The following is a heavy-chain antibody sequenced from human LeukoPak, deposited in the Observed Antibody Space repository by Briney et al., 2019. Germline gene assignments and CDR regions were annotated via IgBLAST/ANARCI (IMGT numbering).Heavy chain of an antibody. CDR1: GFTFSSYD. CDR2: IGTAGDT. Sequence: GGSLRLSCAASGFTFSSYDMHWVRQATGKGLEWVSAIGTAGDTYYPGSVKGRFTISRENAKNSLYLQMNSLRAEDTAVYYCARVLPTYVASSSIGDVFDIWGQGTMVTVSS. CDR3: ARVLPTYVASSSIGDVFDI. D-gene: IGHD3-16*01. J-gene: IGHJ3*02. V-gene: IGHV3-13*01.